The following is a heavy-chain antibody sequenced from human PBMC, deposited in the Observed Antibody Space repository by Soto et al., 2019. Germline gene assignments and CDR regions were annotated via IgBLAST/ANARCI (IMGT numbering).Heavy chain of an antibody. Sequence: GXSXKVSCKASSYTXNSYGIGLVRQAPGQGIEWMGWISAYYGNAKYAQNLQDRVTMTTDTSTRKAYMELRSLRSEETAVYYCARDNEGAYSAASPFDYWGQGNLVT. CDR2: ISAYYGNA. J-gene: IGHJ4*02. CDR1: SYTXNSYG. D-gene: IGHD2-21*01. CDR3: ARDNEGAYSAASPFDY. V-gene: IGHV1-18*01.